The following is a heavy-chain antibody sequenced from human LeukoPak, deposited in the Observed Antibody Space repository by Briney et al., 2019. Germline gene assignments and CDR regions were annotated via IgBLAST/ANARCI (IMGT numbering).Heavy chain of an antibody. D-gene: IGHD3-22*01. V-gene: IGHV4-31*03. Sequence: SETLSLTCTVSGGSISGGGYYWSWIRQHPGKGLEWIGYIYYSGSTYYNPSLKSRVTISVDTSKNQFSLKLSSVTAADTAVYYCARANEYYYDSSGYYLVYWGQGTLVTVSS. CDR3: ARANEYYYDSSGYYLVY. J-gene: IGHJ4*02. CDR2: IYYSGST. CDR1: GGSISGGGYY.